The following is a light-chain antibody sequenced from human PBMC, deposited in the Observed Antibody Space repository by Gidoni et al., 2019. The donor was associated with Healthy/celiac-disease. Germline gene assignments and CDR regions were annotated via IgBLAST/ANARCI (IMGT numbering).Light chain of an antibody. CDR2: KDS. CDR1: ALPKQY. CDR3: QSADSSGTDKV. J-gene: IGLJ2*01. Sequence: SYELTQPPSVSVSPGQTARITCSGDALPKQYAYWYQQKPGQAPVLVIYKDSERPSGIPERFSGSSSGTTVTLTISGVQAEDEADYYFQSADSSGTDKVFGGGTKLTVL. V-gene: IGLV3-25*03.